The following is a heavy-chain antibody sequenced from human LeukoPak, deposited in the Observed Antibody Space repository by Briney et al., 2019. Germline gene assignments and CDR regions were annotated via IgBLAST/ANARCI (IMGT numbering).Heavy chain of an antibody. D-gene: IGHD2-21*01. CDR2: ISDRGTT. CDR3: ARRGEIYWYFDL. V-gene: IGHV4-59*13. Sequence: SETLSLTCTVSGGSMSSYYWSWIRQPPGKGLEWIGYISDRGTTNYNPSLKSRVTISGDTSKNQFSLRLTSVTAADTAVYYCARRGEIYWYFDLWGRGTLVTVSS. J-gene: IGHJ2*01. CDR1: GGSMSSYY.